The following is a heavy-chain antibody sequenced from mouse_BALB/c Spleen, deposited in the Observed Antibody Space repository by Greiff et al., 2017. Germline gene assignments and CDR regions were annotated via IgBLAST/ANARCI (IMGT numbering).Heavy chain of an antibody. Sequence: EVKLMESGGGLVKPGGSLKLSCAASGFTFSSYAMSWVRQTPEKRLEWVASISSGGSTYYPDSVKGRFTISRDNARNILYLQMSSLRSEDTAMYYCARGGYGSSLYYAMDYWGQGTSVTVSS. D-gene: IGHD1-1*01. CDR3: ARGGYGSSLYYAMDY. CDR1: GFTFSSYA. J-gene: IGHJ4*01. CDR2: ISSGGST. V-gene: IGHV5-6-5*01.